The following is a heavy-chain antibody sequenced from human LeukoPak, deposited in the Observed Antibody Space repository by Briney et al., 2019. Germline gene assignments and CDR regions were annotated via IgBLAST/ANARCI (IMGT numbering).Heavy chain of an antibody. J-gene: IGHJ5*02. Sequence: ASVKVSCKASGYTSTAYYIHWVRQAPGQGLEYMGWINPNSGGTDYAQKFQGRVTMTGDTSISTAYMEPSRLKSDDTAVYYCARVLGYCRSINCYTRWFDPWGQGTLVTVSS. CDR2: INPNSGGT. CDR1: GYTSTAYY. V-gene: IGHV1-2*02. D-gene: IGHD2-2*02. CDR3: ARVLGYCRSINCYTRWFDP.